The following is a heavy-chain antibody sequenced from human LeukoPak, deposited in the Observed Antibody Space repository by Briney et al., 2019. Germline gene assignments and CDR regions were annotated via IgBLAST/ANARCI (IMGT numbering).Heavy chain of an antibody. CDR3: AMHCSGERCSRSYYFDY. CDR2: INAGNGNT. Sequence: ASVKVSCKASGYTFTRFSMHCVRQAPRQRLEWMGWINAGNGNTKYTQKFQDRVTTTRDTSASTAHMELSSVRCEDTAVYYCAMHCSGERCSRSYYFDYWGQGTPVTVSS. V-gene: IGHV1-3*01. J-gene: IGHJ4*02. D-gene: IGHD2-15*01. CDR1: GYTFTRFS.